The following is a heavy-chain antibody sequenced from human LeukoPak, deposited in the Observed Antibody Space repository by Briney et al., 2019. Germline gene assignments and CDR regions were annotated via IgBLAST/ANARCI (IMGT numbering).Heavy chain of an antibody. CDR2: ISYEGSKK. CDR3: ARQWLAKDY. J-gene: IGHJ4*02. CDR1: GFTSRNYG. Sequence: QPGRSLRLSCAASGFTSRNYGMHWVRQAPGKGLEWVAVISYEGSKKYYGDSVKGRFTISRDNSKGTLFLQMDTLRAEDTAVYYCARQWLAKDYWGQGTLVTVSS. D-gene: IGHD6-19*01. V-gene: IGHV3-30*03.